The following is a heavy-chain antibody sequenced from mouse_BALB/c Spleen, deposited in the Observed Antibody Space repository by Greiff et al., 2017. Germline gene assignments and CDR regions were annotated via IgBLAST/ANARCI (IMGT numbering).Heavy chain of an antibody. CDR1: GFNIKDTY. CDR2: IDPANGNT. D-gene: IGHD1-1*01. V-gene: IGHV14-3*02. CDR3: ARSGDYYGSSYDY. J-gene: IGHJ2*01. Sequence: EVHLVESGAELVKPGASVKLSCTASGFNIKDTYMHWVKQRPEQGLEWIGRIDPANGNTKYDPKFQGKATITADTSSNTAYLQLSSLTSEDTAVYYCARSGDYYGSSYDYWGQGTTLTVSS.